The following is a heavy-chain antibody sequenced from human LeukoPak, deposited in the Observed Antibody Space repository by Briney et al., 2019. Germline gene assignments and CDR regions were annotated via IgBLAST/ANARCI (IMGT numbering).Heavy chain of an antibody. J-gene: IGHJ6*03. Sequence: SETLSLTCTVSGGSISSSSYYWGWIRQPPGKGLEWIGSIYYSGSTYYNPSLKSRVTISVDTSKNQFSLKLSSVTAADTAAYYCARHGSGGDCYLCYYYYMDVWGKGTTVTISS. V-gene: IGHV4-39*01. D-gene: IGHD2-21*02. CDR3: ARHGSGGDCYLCYYYYMDV. CDR1: GGSISSSSYY. CDR2: IYYSGST.